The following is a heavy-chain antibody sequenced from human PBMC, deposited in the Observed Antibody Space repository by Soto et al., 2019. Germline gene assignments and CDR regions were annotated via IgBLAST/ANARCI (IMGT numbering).Heavy chain of an antibody. CDR3: ARSVFP. J-gene: IGHJ5*02. V-gene: IGHV4-31*03. CDR1: GGSISSGGYY. CDR2: IYYSRST. Sequence: QVQLQESGPGLVKPSQTLSLTCTVSGGSISSGGYYWNWIRQHPGKGLEWIGYIYYSRSTYYTPSLKSRVTRTIDTSKSHFSLKLSAVTAAATAVYYCARSVFPWGQGTLVTVSS.